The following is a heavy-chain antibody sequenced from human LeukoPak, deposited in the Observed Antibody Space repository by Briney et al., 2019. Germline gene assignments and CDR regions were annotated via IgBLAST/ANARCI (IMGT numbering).Heavy chain of an antibody. V-gene: IGHV1-2*02. Sequence: ASVKVSCKASGYTFTGYYMHWVRQAPGQGLEWMGWINPSSGGTNYAQKFQGRVTMTRDTSISTAYMELSRLRSDDTAVYYCARVNYYDSSGYYADFDYWGQGTLVTVSS. CDR3: ARVNYYDSSGYYADFDY. CDR2: INPSSGGT. CDR1: GYTFTGYY. J-gene: IGHJ4*02. D-gene: IGHD3-22*01.